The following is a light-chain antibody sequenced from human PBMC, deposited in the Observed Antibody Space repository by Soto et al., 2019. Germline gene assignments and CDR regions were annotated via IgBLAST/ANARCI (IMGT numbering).Light chain of an antibody. V-gene: IGKV1-5*01. CDR1: QSISSW. J-gene: IGKJ1*01. Sequence: DIQMTQSPSTLSASVGDRVTITCRASQSISSWLAWYQQKPGKAPKLLIYDASSLESGVPSRFSGSGSGTEFTLTITSLQPEDIATYHCQQSYGTPLTFGQGTKVDIK. CDR2: DAS. CDR3: QQSYGTPLT.